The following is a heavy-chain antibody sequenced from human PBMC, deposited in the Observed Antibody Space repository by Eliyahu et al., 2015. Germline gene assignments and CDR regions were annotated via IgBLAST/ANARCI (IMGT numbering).Heavy chain of an antibody. D-gene: IGHD3-3*01. CDR2: IYYSGST. CDR3: ARGSDFWSGYHFDY. CDR1: GGXXSSYY. J-gene: IGHJ4*02. Sequence: QVQLQESGPGLVKPSETLSLTCXXPGGXXSSYYWSWIRQPPGKGLEWIGYIYYSGSTNYNPSLKSRVTISVDTSKNQFSLKLSSVTAADTAVYYCARGSDFWSGYHFDYWGQGTLVTVSS. V-gene: IGHV4-59*01.